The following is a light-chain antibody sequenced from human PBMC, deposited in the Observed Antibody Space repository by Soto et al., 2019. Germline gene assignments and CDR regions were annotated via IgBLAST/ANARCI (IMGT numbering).Light chain of an antibody. CDR2: DAS. CDR1: QSISSW. V-gene: IGKV1-5*01. CDR3: QQYNSYPWK. Sequence: DIQMTQSPSTLPASVGDRVTITCLASQSISSWLAWYQQKPGKAPKLLIYDASSLESGVPSRFSGSGSGTEFTLTITSLQPDDFATYYCQQYNSYPWKFGQGTKVDIK. J-gene: IGKJ1*01.